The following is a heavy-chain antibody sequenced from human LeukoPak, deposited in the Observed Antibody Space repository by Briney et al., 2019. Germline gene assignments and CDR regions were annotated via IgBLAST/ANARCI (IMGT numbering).Heavy chain of an antibody. CDR1: GGSVSNYY. CDR2: IYYTET. J-gene: IGHJ4*02. Sequence: SETLSLTCTVSGGSVSNYYWSWIRQSPGKGLEWIGYIYYTETSYNPSLKSRVTISADTSRNQFSLKLYSVTAADTAVYYCATRKLGNDYWGQGTLVTVSS. V-gene: IGHV4-59*02. CDR3: ATRKLGNDY. D-gene: IGHD7-27*01.